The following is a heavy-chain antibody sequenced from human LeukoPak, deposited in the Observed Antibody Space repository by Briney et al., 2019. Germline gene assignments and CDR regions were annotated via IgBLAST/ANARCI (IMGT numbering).Heavy chain of an antibody. Sequence: GGSLRLSCAASGFTFNNYSMNWVRQAPGKGLEWVAVISYDGSNKYYADSVKGRFTISRDNSKNTLYLQMNSLRAEDTAVYYCAKDHVVPAAVKYYYYGMDVWGQGTTVTVSS. CDR1: GFTFNNYS. CDR2: ISYDGSNK. D-gene: IGHD2-2*01. J-gene: IGHJ6*02. V-gene: IGHV3-30*18. CDR3: AKDHVVPAAVKYYYYGMDV.